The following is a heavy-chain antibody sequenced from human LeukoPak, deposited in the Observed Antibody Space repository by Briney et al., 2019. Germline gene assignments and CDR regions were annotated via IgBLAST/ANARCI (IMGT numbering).Heavy chain of an antibody. D-gene: IGHD6-19*01. CDR2: IKSEINGGTT. CDR1: GFTFSNAW. CDR3: TTEQWLVRYFDY. Sequence: GGSLRLPCAASGFTFSNAWMSWVRQAPGKGLEWVGRIKSEINGGTTDYAAPVKGRFTISRDDSKDTLYLQMNSLKTEDTAVYFCTTEQWLVRYFDYWGQGTLVSVSS. J-gene: IGHJ4*02. V-gene: IGHV3-15*01.